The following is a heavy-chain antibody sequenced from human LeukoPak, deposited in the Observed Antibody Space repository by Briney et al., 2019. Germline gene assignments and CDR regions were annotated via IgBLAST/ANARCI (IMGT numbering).Heavy chain of an antibody. V-gene: IGHV3-9*01. D-gene: IGHD1-26*01. CDR3: ARDRGSYHPDAFDI. CDR2: ISWNSGSI. Sequence: GGSLRLSCAASGFTFYDYAMHWVRQAPGKGLEWVSGISWNSGSIGYADSVKGRFTISRDNAKNSLYLQMNSLRAEDTAVYYCARDRGSYHPDAFDIWGQGTMVTVSP. CDR1: GFTFYDYA. J-gene: IGHJ3*02.